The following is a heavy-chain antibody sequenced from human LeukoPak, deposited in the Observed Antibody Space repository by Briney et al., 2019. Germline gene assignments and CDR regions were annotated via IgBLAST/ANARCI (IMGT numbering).Heavy chain of an antibody. CDR2: ISYDGSNK. CDR1: GFTFSDYN. Sequence: TGGSLRLFCAASGFTFSDYNMHWVRQAPGKGLEWVAVISYDGSNKYYADSVKGRFTISRDNSKNTLYLQMNSLTDEDTAVYYCAKVRWDNSGWYYLDNWGQGTLVTVSS. CDR3: AKVRWDNSGWYYLDN. D-gene: IGHD6-19*01. J-gene: IGHJ4*02. V-gene: IGHV3-30*18.